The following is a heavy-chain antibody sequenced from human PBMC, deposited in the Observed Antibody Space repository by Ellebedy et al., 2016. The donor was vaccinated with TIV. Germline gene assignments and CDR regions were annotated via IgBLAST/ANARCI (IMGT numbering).Heavy chain of an antibody. CDR2: IYSGGST. J-gene: IGHJ3*02. Sequence: GGSLRLSCAASGFTVSSNYMSWVRQAPGKGLEWVSVIYSGGSTYYADSVKGRFTISRDNSKNTLYLQMNSLRAEDTAVYYCAKGFEYSSSWNDAFETWGQGAMVSVSP. D-gene: IGHD6-6*01. CDR1: GFTVSSNY. V-gene: IGHV3-53*01. CDR3: AKGFEYSSSWNDAFET.